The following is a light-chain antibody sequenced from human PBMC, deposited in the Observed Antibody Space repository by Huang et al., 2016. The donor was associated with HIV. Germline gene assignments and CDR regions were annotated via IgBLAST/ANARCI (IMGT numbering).Light chain of an antibody. CDR2: DAS. V-gene: IGKV1D-13*01. CDR1: QGISGA. CDR3: QQFNNYPYT. Sequence: AIQLTHSPSSLSASVGDRVTITCRASQGISGALAWYQQKLGKAPKLLIYDASSLGNGVPSRFSGSGSGTDYTLTISSLQPEDFATYYCQQFNNYPYTFGQGTKLEIK. J-gene: IGKJ2*01.